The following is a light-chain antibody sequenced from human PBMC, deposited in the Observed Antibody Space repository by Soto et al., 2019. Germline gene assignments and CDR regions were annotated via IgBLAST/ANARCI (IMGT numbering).Light chain of an antibody. V-gene: IGKV1-5*03. CDR3: XXXXSYTWT. CDR2: KAS. J-gene: IGKJ1*01. Sequence: DIQMTQSPSTLSASVGDRVTITCRASQSISSWLAWYQQKPGKAPKLLIYKASSLESGVPSRFSGSGSGTEFTLTISSLQPDXXAXXXXXXXXSYTWTFGQGTKVEIK. CDR1: QSISSW.